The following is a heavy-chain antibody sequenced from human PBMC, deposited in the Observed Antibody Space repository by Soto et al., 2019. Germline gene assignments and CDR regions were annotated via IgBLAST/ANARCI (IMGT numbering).Heavy chain of an antibody. Sequence: GGSLRLSCAASGFTFSNYAMNWVRQAPGKGLEWVGYIRTKSYGETTTYAASVKDRFTISRDDSKSIAYLQMNSLKAEDTAVYYCSRDYLGQLPDWGQGTLVTVSS. CDR1: GFTFSNYA. D-gene: IGHD1-1*01. J-gene: IGHJ1*01. CDR2: IRTKSYGETT. V-gene: IGHV3-49*04. CDR3: SRDYLGQLPD.